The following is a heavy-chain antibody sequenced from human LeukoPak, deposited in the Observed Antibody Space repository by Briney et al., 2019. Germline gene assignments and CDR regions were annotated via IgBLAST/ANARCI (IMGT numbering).Heavy chain of an antibody. CDR3: ARKTYYYDSSGYYSGYYFDY. J-gene: IGHJ4*02. Sequence: GESLKISCKGSGYSFTSYWIGWVRQMPGKGLEWMGIIYPGDSDTRYSPSLQGQVTISADKSISTAYLQWSSLKASDTAMYYCARKTYYYDSSGYYSGYYFDYWGQGTLVTVSS. D-gene: IGHD3-22*01. CDR2: IYPGDSDT. V-gene: IGHV5-51*01. CDR1: GYSFTSYW.